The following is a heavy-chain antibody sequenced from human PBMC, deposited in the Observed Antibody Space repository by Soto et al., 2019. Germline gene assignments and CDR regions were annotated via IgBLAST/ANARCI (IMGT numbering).Heavy chain of an antibody. Sequence: QVRLVQSGAEVKSPGTSVKVSCQTSGYTFADYSIHWVRQAPGQGLEYMGNIDPSTGTSDSAQTVQGRISMTTDASTSTVYMELNNPRSGDTAVYYCARLSRITFIVNWGQGTLVTVSS. V-gene: IGHV1-46*04. CDR1: GYTFADYS. J-gene: IGHJ4*02. CDR3: ARLSRITFIVN. D-gene: IGHD3-10*01. CDR2: IDPSTGTS.